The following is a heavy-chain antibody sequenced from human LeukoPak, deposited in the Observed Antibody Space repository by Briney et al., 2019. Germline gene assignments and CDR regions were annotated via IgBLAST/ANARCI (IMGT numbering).Heavy chain of an antibody. J-gene: IGHJ4*02. V-gene: IGHV3-53*01. Sequence: GGSLRLSCAVSGFTVSGNYMSWVRQAPGKGLEWVSLIYSGGTTYYADSVKGRFTISRDNSKNTLYLQMNSLRAEDTAVYYCARDGRYFDWLFKYPFDYWGQGTLVTVSS. D-gene: IGHD3-9*01. CDR3: ARDGRYFDWLFKYPFDY. CDR2: IYSGGTT. CDR1: GFTVSGNY.